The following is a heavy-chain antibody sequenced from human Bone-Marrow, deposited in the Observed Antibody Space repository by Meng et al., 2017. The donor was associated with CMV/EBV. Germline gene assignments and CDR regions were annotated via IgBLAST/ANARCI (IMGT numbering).Heavy chain of an antibody. V-gene: IGHV3-30*02. J-gene: IGHJ4*02. Sequence: GESLKISCAASGFTFSSYGMHWVRQAPGKGLEWVAFIRYDGSNKYYADSVKGRFTISRDNSKNTLYLQMNSLRAEDTAVYYCAKDSSLRGDLGFDYWAQGTLVTVSS. CDR3: AKDSSLRGDLGFDY. D-gene: IGHD3-3*01. CDR2: IRYDGSNK. CDR1: GFTFSSYG.